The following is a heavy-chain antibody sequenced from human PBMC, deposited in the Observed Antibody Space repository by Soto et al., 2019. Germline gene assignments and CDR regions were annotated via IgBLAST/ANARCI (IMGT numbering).Heavy chain of an antibody. CDR2: IHSGGNT. J-gene: IGHJ4*02. CDR1: GFSVITNY. Sequence: EVQLMETGGGLVQPGGSLRLSCAASGFSVITNYMSWVRQAPGKGLEWVSIIHSGGNTYFADSVKGRFTISRDSSKNTLYLQMNSLRSEDTAMYFCARDFTSWGQGTLVTVSS. CDR3: ARDFTS. V-gene: IGHV3-53*02.